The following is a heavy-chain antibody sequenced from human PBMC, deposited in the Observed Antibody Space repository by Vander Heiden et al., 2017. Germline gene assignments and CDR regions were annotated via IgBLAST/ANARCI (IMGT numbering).Heavy chain of an antibody. CDR3: ARQEDSDFWSGYLGGFDP. J-gene: IGHJ5*02. CDR1: GGSISSSSYY. V-gene: IGHV4-39*01. CDR2: IHYSGST. D-gene: IGHD3-3*01. Sequence: LLQESGPGLVKPSETLSLTCTVSGGSISSSSYYWAWIRQPPGKGLEWIGSIHYSGSTYYNSSLRSRVIISVDTSKNQFSLKLSSVTAADTAVYYCARQEDSDFWSGYLGGFDPWCQGTLVTVSS.